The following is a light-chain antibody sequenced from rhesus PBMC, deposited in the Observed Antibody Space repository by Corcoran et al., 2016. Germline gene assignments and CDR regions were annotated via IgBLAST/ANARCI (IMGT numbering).Light chain of an antibody. CDR1: QNIYSN. CDR3: QHYYDNPLT. V-gene: IGKV1S12*01. Sequence: DIQMTQSPSALSASVGDRVTISCRASQNIYSNLAWYQQKPGKAPKLLIYAASSLQTGIPSRLSGSGSGTDFTLTISSLQPEDSAAYYCQHYYDNPLTVGGGTKVEPK. CDR2: AAS. J-gene: IGKJ4*01.